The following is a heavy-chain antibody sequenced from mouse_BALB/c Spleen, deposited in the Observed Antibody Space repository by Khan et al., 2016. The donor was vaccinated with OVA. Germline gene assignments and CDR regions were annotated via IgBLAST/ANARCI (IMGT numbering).Heavy chain of an antibody. D-gene: IGHD1-1*02. CDR3: VRDYGGESDN. V-gene: IGHV3-2*02. Sequence: VQLKESGPGLVKPSQSLSLTCTVTGYSITTDYAWNWIRQFPGNKLEWMGYISYSGNTKYNPSLKSRISITRDTSKNQFFLQLKSVTTEDTARYVCVRDYGGESDNWGQGTTLTVSS. J-gene: IGHJ2*01. CDR2: ISYSGNT. CDR1: GYSITTDYA.